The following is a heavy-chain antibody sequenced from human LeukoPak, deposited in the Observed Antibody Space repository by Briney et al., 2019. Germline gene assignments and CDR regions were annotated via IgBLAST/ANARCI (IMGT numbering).Heavy chain of an antibody. J-gene: IGHJ4*02. CDR2: INRSGST. CDR3: ARGRFRIAGYCSGGSCYSRGYYFDY. Sequence: PSETLSLTCTVPGASISSRSYYWSWIRQPPGKGLEWIGEINRSGSTNYNPSLKSRVTISVDTSKNQFSLKLSSVTAADTAVYYCARGRFRIAGYCSGGSCYSRGYYFDYWGQGTLVTVSS. V-gene: IGHV4-39*07. CDR1: GASISSRSYY. D-gene: IGHD2-15*01.